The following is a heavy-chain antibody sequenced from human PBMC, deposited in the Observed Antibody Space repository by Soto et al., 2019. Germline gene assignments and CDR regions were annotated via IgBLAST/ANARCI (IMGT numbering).Heavy chain of an antibody. CDR3: ARPLWRDDYNWGYFDL. D-gene: IGHD4-4*01. CDR1: GFTFSSYA. J-gene: IGHJ2*01. CDR2: ISYDGSNK. Sequence: QVQLVESGGGVVQPGRSLRLSCAASGFTFSSYAMHWVRQAPGKGLEWVAVISYDGSNKYYADSVKGRFTISRDNSKKTLYLQMNSLGAEDMAVYYCARPLWRDDYNWGYFDLWGRGTLVTVSS. V-gene: IGHV3-30-3*01.